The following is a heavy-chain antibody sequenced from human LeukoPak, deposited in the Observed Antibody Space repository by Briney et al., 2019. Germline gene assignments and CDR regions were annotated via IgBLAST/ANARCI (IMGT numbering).Heavy chain of an antibody. D-gene: IGHD3-16*01. Sequence: ASVKVSCKASGYNFSSYYIQWVRQDPGQGLEWMGLLNPSRGTTAYAPKFQGRVTMTRDTSPNTVYMELRGLRSDDTAIYYCARDATRGIGGSYDLDFWGQGSLVTVSS. CDR1: GYNFSSYY. CDR3: ARDATRGIGGSYDLDF. J-gene: IGHJ4*02. CDR2: LNPSRGTT. V-gene: IGHV1-46*01.